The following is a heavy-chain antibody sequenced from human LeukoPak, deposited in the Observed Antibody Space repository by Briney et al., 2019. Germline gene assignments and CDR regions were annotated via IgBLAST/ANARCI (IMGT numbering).Heavy chain of an antibody. D-gene: IGHD3-9*01. J-gene: IGHJ4*02. CDR1: GFIVSSNY. CDR3: ARLLMTGYYRYFDY. CDR2: IYPGDSDT. Sequence: PGGSLRLSCAVSGFIVSSNYMTWVRQMPGKGLEWMGIIYPGDSDTRYSPSFQGQVTISADKSISTAYLQWSSLKASDTAMYYCARLLMTGYYRYFDYWGQGTLVTVSS. V-gene: IGHV5-51*01.